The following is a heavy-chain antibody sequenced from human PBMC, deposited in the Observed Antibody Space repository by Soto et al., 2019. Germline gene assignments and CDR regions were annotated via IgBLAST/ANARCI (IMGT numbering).Heavy chain of an antibody. CDR1: GFTFSSYW. CDR3: ARSHYFDSGTYACDV. D-gene: IGHD3-10*01. CDR2: INSDGGTT. V-gene: IGHV3-74*01. J-gene: IGHJ3*01. Sequence: EVQLVESGGGLVQPGGSLRLSCAASGFTFSSYWMHWVRQAPGKGLVWVSRINSDGGTTSYADSVKGRFTISRDNAKNPRYLQTKSLRAEDPAVYYCARSHYFDSGTYACDVWGQGTLVTVSS.